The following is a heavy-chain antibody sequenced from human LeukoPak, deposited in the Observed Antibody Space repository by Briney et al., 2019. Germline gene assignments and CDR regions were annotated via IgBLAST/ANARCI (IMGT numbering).Heavy chain of an antibody. D-gene: IGHD5-12*01. J-gene: IGHJ4*02. CDR1: GGTFSSYA. CDR2: IIPIFGTA. CDR3: ARGGYSGYDTY. V-gene: IGHV1-69*06. Sequence: SVKVSCKASGGTFSSYAISWVRQAPGQGLEWMGGIIPIFGTANYAQKFQGRVMITADKSTSTAYMELSSLRSEDTAVYYCARGGYSGYDTYWGQGTLVTVSS.